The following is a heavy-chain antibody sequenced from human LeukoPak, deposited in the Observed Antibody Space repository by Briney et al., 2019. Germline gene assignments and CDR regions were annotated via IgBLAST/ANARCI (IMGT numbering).Heavy chain of an antibody. CDR3: ARDRISGSSSWYLYFQH. V-gene: IGHV1-69*04. Sequence: GASVKVSCKASGGTFSSYAISWVRQAPGQGLEWMGRIIPILGIANYAQKSQGRVTITADKSTSTAYMELSSLRSEDTAAYYCARDRISGSSSWYLYFQHWGQGTLVTVSS. CDR2: IIPILGIA. J-gene: IGHJ1*01. D-gene: IGHD6-13*01. CDR1: GGTFSSYA.